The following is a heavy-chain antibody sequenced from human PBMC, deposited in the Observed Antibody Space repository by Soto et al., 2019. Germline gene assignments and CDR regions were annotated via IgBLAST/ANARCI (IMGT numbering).Heavy chain of an antibody. CDR1: GFTFSSYS. J-gene: IGHJ6*03. CDR3: ARDSPPSTYYDFWSGYYTLYYYYMDV. D-gene: IGHD3-3*01. V-gene: IGHV3-21*01. Sequence: EVQLVESGGGLVKPGGSLRLSCAACGFTFSSYSMNWVRQAPGKGLEWVSSISSSSSYIYYADSVKGRFTISRDNAKNSLYLQMNSLRAEDTAVYYCARDSPPSTYYDFWSGYYTLYYYYMDVWGKGTTVTVSS. CDR2: ISSSSSYI.